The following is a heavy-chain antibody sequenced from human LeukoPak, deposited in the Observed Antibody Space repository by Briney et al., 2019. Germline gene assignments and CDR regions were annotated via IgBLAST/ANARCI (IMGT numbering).Heavy chain of an antibody. Sequence: GGSLRLSCAASGFTFSDYPMHWVRQAPGEGLDWVAVIANNGNWQHYADPVKGRFIVSRDNSKNTVFLQMNSRRPEDTGLYYCVREVRDSDCRFDSWGKGTLVTVSS. J-gene: IGHJ4*02. CDR1: GFTFSDYP. CDR2: IANNGNWQ. D-gene: IGHD2-21*02. CDR3: VREVRDSDCRFDS. V-gene: IGHV3-30*04.